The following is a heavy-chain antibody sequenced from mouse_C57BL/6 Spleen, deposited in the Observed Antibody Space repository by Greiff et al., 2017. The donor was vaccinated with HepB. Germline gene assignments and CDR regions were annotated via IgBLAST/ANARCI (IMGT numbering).Heavy chain of an antibody. Sequence: QVQLQQSGAELVRPGASVTLSCKASGYTFTDYEMHWVKQTPVHGLEWIGAIDPETGGTAYNQKFKGKAILTADKSSSTAYMELRSLTSEDSAVYYCTVYDGLRDYWYFDVWGTGTTVTVSS. J-gene: IGHJ1*03. CDR1: GYTFTDYE. D-gene: IGHD2-3*01. CDR3: TVYDGLRDYWYFDV. CDR2: IDPETGGT. V-gene: IGHV1-15*01.